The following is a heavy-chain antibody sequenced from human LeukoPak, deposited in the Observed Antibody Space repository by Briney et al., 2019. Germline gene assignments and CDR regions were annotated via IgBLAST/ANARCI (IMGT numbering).Heavy chain of an antibody. CDR2: ISSSSSYI. Sequence: GGSLRLSCAASGFTFSSYSMNWVRQAPGKGLEWVSSISSSSSYIYYADSVKGRFTISRDNAKNSLYLQMNSLRAEDTAVYYCARRPYSDTSGRLSDVWGQGTTVTVSS. CDR1: GFTFSSYS. D-gene: IGHD3-22*01. CDR3: ARRPYSDTSGRLSDV. J-gene: IGHJ6*02. V-gene: IGHV3-21*01.